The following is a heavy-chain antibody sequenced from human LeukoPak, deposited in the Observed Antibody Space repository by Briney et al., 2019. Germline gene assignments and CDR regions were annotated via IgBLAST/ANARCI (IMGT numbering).Heavy chain of an antibody. J-gene: IGHJ5*02. Sequence: ASVKCSCKASGYTFTRYYMHWVRQAPGQGLEWMGIINPSGGSTSYAQKFQGRVTMTRDMSTSTDYMELSSLRSEDTAVYYCARDNSVEDTAWWFDPWGQGTVVTVSS. CDR2: INPSGGST. CDR1: GYTFTRYY. D-gene: IGHD4-23*01. V-gene: IGHV1-46*01. CDR3: ARDNSVEDTAWWFDP.